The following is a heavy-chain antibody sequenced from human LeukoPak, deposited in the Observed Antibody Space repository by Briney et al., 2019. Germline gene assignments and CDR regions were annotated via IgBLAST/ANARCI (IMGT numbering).Heavy chain of an antibody. V-gene: IGHV4-31*03. Sequence: PSETLSLTCTVSGGSISSGGYYWSWIRQHPGKGLEWIGYIYYSGSTYYNPSLKSRVTISVDTSKNQFSLKLSSVTAADTAVYYCARDRSDMVRGVTTYYYYGMDVWGQGTTVTVSS. CDR1: GGSISSGGYY. CDR3: ARDRSDMVRGVTTYYYYGMDV. J-gene: IGHJ6*02. D-gene: IGHD3-10*01. CDR2: IYYSGST.